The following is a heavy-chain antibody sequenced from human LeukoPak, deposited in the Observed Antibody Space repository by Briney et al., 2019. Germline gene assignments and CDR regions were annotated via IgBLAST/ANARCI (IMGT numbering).Heavy chain of an antibody. V-gene: IGHV4-34*01. CDR3: ARGGVTYDFWSCYYQGANWFDP. D-gene: IGHD3-3*01. Sequence: SETLSLTCAVYGGSFSGYYWSWIRQPPGKGLEWNGEINHSGSTNYNPSLKSRVTISVDTSKNQFSLKLSSVTAADTAVYYCARGGVTYDFWSCYYQGANWFDPWGQRTLVTVSS. CDR2: INHSGST. J-gene: IGHJ5*02. CDR1: GGSFSGYY.